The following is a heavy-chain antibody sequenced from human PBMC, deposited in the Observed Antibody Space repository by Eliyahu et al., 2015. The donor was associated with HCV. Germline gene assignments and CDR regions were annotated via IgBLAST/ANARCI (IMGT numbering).Heavy chain of an antibody. V-gene: IGHV3-21*01. CDR1: GFTFSSYS. Sequence: EVQLVESGGGLVKPGGSLRLSCAASGFTFSSYSMNWVRQAPGKGLEWVSSISSSSSYIYYADSVKGRFTISRDNAKNSLYLQMNNLRAEDTAVYYCARDQTRTSSSWRLQPFDYWGQGTLVTVSS. CDR3: ARDQTRTSSSWRLQPFDY. CDR2: ISSSSSYI. D-gene: IGHD6-13*01. J-gene: IGHJ4*02.